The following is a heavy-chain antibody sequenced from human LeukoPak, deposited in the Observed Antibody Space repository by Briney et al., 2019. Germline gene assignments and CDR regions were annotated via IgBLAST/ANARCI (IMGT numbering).Heavy chain of an antibody. J-gene: IGHJ4*02. V-gene: IGHV3-23*01. Sequence: GGSLRLSCAASGFTFSSYAMSWVRQAPGKGLEWVSAISGSGGSTYYADSVKGRFTISRDNFKNTLYLQMNSLRAEDTAVYYSAKECTMVRGAQPFDYWGQGTLVTVSS. CDR1: GFTFSSYA. CDR3: AKECTMVRGAQPFDY. D-gene: IGHD3-10*01. CDR2: ISGSGGST.